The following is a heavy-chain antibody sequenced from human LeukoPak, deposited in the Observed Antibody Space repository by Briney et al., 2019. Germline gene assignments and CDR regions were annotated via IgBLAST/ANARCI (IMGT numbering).Heavy chain of an antibody. V-gene: IGHV4-39*01. J-gene: IGHJ4*02. Sequence: SETLSLTCTVSGGSISSSSYYWGWIRQPPGKGLEWIGSIYYSGSTYYNPSLKSRVTISVDTSKNQFSLKLSSVTAADTAVYYCARRDIVATISYVDYWGQGTLVTVSS. D-gene: IGHD5-12*01. CDR1: GGSISSSSYY. CDR3: ARRDIVATISYVDY. CDR2: IYYSGST.